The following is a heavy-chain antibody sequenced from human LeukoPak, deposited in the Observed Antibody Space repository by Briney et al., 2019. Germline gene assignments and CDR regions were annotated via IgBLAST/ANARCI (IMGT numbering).Heavy chain of an antibody. D-gene: IGHD3-22*01. CDR1: GFAFSSYS. CDR2: ISSISSYI. J-gene: IGHJ4*02. CDR3: ARDPYYYDSSGYYWHDY. V-gene: IGHV3-21*01. Sequence: PGGSLRLSCAASGFAFSSYSMNWVRQAPGKGLEWVSSISSISSYIYYADSVKGRFTVSRDNAKNSLYLQMDSLRAEDTAVYYCARDPYYYDSSGYYWHDYWGQGTLVTVSS.